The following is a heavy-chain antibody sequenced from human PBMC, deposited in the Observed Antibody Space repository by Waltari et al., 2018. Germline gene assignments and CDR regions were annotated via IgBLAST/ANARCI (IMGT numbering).Heavy chain of an antibody. CDR2: VDPEDGET. J-gene: IGHJ4*02. CDR1: GYTFTDYY. D-gene: IGHD4-17*01. V-gene: IGHV1-69-2*01. Sequence: EVQLVQSGAEVKKPGATVKIFCKASGYTFTDYYMHWVQQAPGKGLEWMGRVDPEDGETIYAEKFQGRVNITADTATDTGYMGLSSLGSEDTAVYYCATGPDFYGDYSKGMTVEDHWGQGTLVTVSS. CDR3: ATGPDFYGDYSKGMTVEDH.